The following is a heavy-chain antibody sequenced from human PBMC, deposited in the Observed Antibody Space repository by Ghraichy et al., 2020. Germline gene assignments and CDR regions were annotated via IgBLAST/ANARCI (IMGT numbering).Heavy chain of an antibody. CDR3: AKDKGIAVAGTRLFYYYYGMDV. D-gene: IGHD6-19*01. V-gene: IGHV3-9*01. CDR1: GFTFDDYA. CDR2: ISWNSGSI. Sequence: SLNISCAASGFTFDDYAMHWVRQAPGKGLEWVSGISWNSGSIGYADSVKGRFTISRDNAKNSLYLQMNSLRAEDTALYYCAKDKGIAVAGTRLFYYYYGMDVWGQGTTVTVSS. J-gene: IGHJ6*02.